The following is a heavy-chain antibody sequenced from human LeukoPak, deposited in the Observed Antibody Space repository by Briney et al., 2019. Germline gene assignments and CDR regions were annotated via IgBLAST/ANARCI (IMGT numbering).Heavy chain of an antibody. D-gene: IGHD3-3*01. CDR3: ARVNRGGITIFGVVIIPVYSYYMDV. CDR1: GFTFSSYG. V-gene: IGHV3-7*03. CDR2: IKEDGTEK. J-gene: IGHJ6*03. Sequence: GGSLRLSCAASGFTFSSYGMSWVRQAPGKGLEWVANIKEDGTEKYYVDSVKGRFTISRDNAKNSLYLQVNSLRAEDTAVYYCARVNRGGITIFGVVIIPVYSYYMDVWGKGTTVTVSS.